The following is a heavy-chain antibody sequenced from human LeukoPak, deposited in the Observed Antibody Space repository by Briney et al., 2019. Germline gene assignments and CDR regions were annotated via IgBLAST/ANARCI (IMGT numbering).Heavy chain of an antibody. V-gene: IGHV3-15*01. Sequence: GGSLRLSCAASGFTFSDAWMIWVRQAPGKGLEWVGRIKGKIDGGTINYAAPVKGRFTISRDDSENTLYLQMNSLKTEDTAVYYCSRWGFDYRGQGTLVTVSS. CDR1: GFTFSDAW. CDR2: IKGKIDGGTI. D-gene: IGHD7-27*01. J-gene: IGHJ4*02. CDR3: SRWGFDY.